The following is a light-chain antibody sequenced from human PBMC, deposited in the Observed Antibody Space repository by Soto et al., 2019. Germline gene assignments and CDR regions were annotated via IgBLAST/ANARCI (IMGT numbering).Light chain of an antibody. Sequence: EIVLTQSPATLSVSPGERVTLSCRASQSVSSNLAWYQQKPGQPPRLLIYGASTRATAIPARFSGSGSGTEFTLTISSLQSEDFAVYYCQQYNNWHLFGQGTRLEIK. V-gene: IGKV3-15*01. CDR3: QQYNNWHL. J-gene: IGKJ5*01. CDR1: QSVSSN. CDR2: GAS.